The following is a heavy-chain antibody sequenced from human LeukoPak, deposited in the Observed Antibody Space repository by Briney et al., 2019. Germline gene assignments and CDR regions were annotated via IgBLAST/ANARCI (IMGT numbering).Heavy chain of an antibody. CDR1: GYSFTSYW. Sequence: GESLKISCKGSGYSFTSYWIGWVRQMPGKGLEWMGIIYPGDSDTRYSPSFQGQVTISADKSISTAYLQWSSLKASDTAMYYCARSSLSSSPAPDFDYWGQGTLVTVSS. V-gene: IGHV5-51*01. CDR2: IYPGDSDT. J-gene: IGHJ4*02. D-gene: IGHD6-6*01. CDR3: ARSSLSSSPAPDFDY.